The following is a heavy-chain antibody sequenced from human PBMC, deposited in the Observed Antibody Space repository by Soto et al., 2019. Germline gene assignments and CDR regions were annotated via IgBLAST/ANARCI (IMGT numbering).Heavy chain of an antibody. CDR2: ISAYNRKT. D-gene: IGHD6-6*01. J-gene: IGHJ4*02. V-gene: IGHV1-18*01. Sequence: QAQLVQSGAEVKKPGASVKVSCKASGYTFTNYGISWVRQAPGQGLEWMGWISAYNRKTDYAQKFPGRVIMTTDTSTSTAYMELRSLRSDDTAVYSCARDRSSSSLWGQGTLVTVSS. CDR1: GYTFTNYG. CDR3: ARDRSSSSL.